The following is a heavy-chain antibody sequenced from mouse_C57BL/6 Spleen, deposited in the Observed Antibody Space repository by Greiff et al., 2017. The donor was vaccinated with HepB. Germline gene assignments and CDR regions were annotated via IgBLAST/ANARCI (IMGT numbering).Heavy chain of an antibody. CDR1: GFTFSSYA. D-gene: IGHD1-1*01. Sequence: EVKLMESGEGLVKPGGSLKLSCAASGFTFSSYAMSWVRQTPEKRLEWVAYISSGGDYIYYADTVKGRFTISRDNARNTLYLQMSSLKSEDTAMYYCTCYYYGSSYDYYAMDYWGQGISVTVSS. CDR2: ISSGGDYI. CDR3: TCYYYGSSYDYYAMDY. V-gene: IGHV5-9-1*02. J-gene: IGHJ4*01.